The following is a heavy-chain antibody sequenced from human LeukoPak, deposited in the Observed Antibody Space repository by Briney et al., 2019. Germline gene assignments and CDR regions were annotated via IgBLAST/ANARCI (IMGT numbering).Heavy chain of an antibody. CDR1: GFIFSHYA. V-gene: IGHV3-33*01. CDR2: MWSDGTNR. Sequence: GTSLRLSCAASGFIFSHYALHWVRQAPGKGLEWVAVMWSDGTNRYYGDSVKGRFSISRDDSQKRVFLQMNNLRADDTAVYYCARDAQRGFDCSNSLQYWGQGALVTVSS. D-gene: IGHD4-11*01. CDR3: ARDAQRGFDCSNSLQY. J-gene: IGHJ4*02.